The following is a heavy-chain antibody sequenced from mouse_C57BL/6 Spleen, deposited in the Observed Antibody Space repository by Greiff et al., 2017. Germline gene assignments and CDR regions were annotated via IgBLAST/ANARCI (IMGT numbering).Heavy chain of an antibody. J-gene: IGHJ2*01. Sequence: VQLQQSGPGLVAPSQSLSITCTVSGFSFTSYAISWVRQPPGKGLEWLGVIWTGGGTNYNSALISRQSISKDNSKSQVFLKMKRLQTDDTARYYCDRDEEYYGSSNYFDYWGQGTTLTVSS. D-gene: IGHD1-1*01. V-gene: IGHV2-9-1*01. CDR3: DRDEEYYGSSNYFDY. CDR2: IWTGGGT. CDR1: GFSFTSYA.